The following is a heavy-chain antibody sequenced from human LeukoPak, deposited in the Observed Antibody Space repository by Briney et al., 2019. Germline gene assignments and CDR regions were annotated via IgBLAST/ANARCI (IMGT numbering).Heavy chain of an antibody. D-gene: IGHD6-13*01. Sequence: GGSLRLSCAASGFTFSSYSMNWVRQAPGKGLEWVSSISSSSSYIYYADSVKGRFTISRDNAKNSLYLQMNSLRAEDTAVYYCARDRGSSWSNYYSYYGMDVWGQGATVTVSS. CDR3: ARDRGSSWSNYYSYYGMDV. CDR1: GFTFSSYS. CDR2: ISSSSSYI. J-gene: IGHJ6*02. V-gene: IGHV3-21*01.